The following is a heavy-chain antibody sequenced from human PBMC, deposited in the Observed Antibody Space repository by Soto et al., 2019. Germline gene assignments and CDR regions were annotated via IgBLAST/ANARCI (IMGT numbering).Heavy chain of an antibody. CDR1: GFTFSSYA. CDR2: ISGSGGST. CDR3: ARDPGGYEPYFDY. Sequence: GGSLRLSCAASGFTFSSYAMSWVRQAPGKGLEWVSAISGSGGSTYYADSVKGRFTISRDNAKNSLYLQMNSLRAEDTAVYYCARDPGGYEPYFDYWGQGTLVTVSS. J-gene: IGHJ4*02. V-gene: IGHV3-23*01. D-gene: IGHD5-12*01.